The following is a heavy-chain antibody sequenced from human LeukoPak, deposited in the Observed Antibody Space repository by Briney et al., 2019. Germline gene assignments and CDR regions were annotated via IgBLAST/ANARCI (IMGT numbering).Heavy chain of an antibody. CDR3: AREGTKEQRVDY. D-gene: IGHD6-25*01. V-gene: IGHV3-53*01. Sequence: GGSLRLSCAASGFTVSSNYMSWVRQAPGKGLEWVSVIYSGGSTYYADSVKGRFTISRDNSENTLYLQMNSLRAEDTAVYYCAREGTKEQRVDYWGQGTLVTVSS. CDR1: GFTVSSNY. J-gene: IGHJ4*02. CDR2: IYSGGST.